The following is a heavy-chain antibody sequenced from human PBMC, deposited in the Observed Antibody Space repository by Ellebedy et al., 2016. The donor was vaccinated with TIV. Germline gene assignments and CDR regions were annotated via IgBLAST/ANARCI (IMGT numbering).Heavy chain of an antibody. Sequence: PGGSLRLSCAASGFPVSGTYMRWVRQGPGKGLEWVADIYSGGSAYYADSVKGRFTISSDNSKYTVYLQMNRLRVEDTAVYCWARDDGTAVGEYFQYWGQGTLVTVSS. J-gene: IGHJ1*01. CDR1: GFPVSGTY. CDR2: IYSGGSA. CDR3: ARDDGTAVGEYFQY. V-gene: IGHV3-66*01. D-gene: IGHD6-19*01.